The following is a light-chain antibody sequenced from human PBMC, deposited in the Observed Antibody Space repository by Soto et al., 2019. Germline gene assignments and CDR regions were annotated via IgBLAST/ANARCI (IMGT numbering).Light chain of an antibody. CDR1: QSVSSN. CDR2: GAS. CDR3: QQYNKWLWT. V-gene: IGKV3-15*01. Sequence: EIVMTQSPATLSVSPGERATLSCRASQSVSSNLAWYQLKPGQTPRLLIYGASTRAIGIPARFSGSGSGTEFTLTISSLQSEDFAVYYCQQYNKWLWTFGQGTNVEI. J-gene: IGKJ1*01.